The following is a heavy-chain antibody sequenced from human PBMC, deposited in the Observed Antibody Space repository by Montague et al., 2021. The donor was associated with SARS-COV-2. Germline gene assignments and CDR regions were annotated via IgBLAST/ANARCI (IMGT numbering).Heavy chain of an antibody. Sequence: ETLSLTCTVAGGSISSYYWSWIRQPPGKGLEWIGNIYYSGSTNYNPSXKCRVTISVDTSKNQFSLKLSSVTAADTAVYYCARGSGWMGNAFDIWGQGTMVTVSS. CDR1: GGSISSYY. V-gene: IGHV4-59*01. D-gene: IGHD6-19*01. CDR3: ARGSGWMGNAFDI. J-gene: IGHJ3*02. CDR2: IYYSGST.